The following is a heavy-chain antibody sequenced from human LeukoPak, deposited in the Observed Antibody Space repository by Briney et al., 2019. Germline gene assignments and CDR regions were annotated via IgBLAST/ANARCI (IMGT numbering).Heavy chain of an antibody. CDR3: ARAFRNDRLDY. D-gene: IGHD3-22*01. CDR1: GGSFSGYY. V-gene: IGHV4-34*01. Sequence: SETLSLTCAVYGGSFSGYYWSWIRQPPGKGLEWIGEINHSGSTNYNPSLKSRVTISVDTSKNQFSLKLSSVTAADTAVYYCARAFRNDRLDYWGQGTLVTVSS. CDR2: INHSGST. J-gene: IGHJ4*02.